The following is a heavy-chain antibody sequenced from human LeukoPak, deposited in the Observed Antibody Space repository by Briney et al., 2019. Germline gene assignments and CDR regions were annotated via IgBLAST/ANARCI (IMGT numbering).Heavy chain of an antibody. V-gene: IGHV3-7*01. J-gene: IGHJ3*02. CDR2: IKQDGSEK. D-gene: IGHD3-3*01. Sequence: GESLRLSCAASGFTFSSYWMSWVRQAPGKGLEWVANIKQDGSEKYYVDSVKGRFTISRDNAKNSLYLQMNSLRAEDTAVYYCARYSYYDFWSGRKAFDIWGQGTMVTVSS. CDR1: GFTFSSYW. CDR3: ARYSYYDFWSGRKAFDI.